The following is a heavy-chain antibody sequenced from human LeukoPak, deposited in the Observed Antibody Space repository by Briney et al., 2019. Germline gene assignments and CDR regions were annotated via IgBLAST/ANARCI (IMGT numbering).Heavy chain of an antibody. CDR3: ARGGPPGYYYDYYMDV. CDR1: GCSISNYY. CDR2: FYTSGST. V-gene: IGHV4-4*07. J-gene: IGHJ6*03. Sequence: NPSETLSLTCTVSGCSISNYYWNWIRQPAGKGLEWIGHFYTSGSTNYNPSLKSRVTLSVDTSKTQFSLRLSSVTAADTAVYFCARGGPPGYYYDYYMDVWGKGTTVTISS.